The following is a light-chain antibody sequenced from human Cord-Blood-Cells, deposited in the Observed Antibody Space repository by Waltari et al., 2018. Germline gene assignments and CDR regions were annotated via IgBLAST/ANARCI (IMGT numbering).Light chain of an antibody. V-gene: IGKV1-5*01. CDR2: DAS. J-gene: IGKJ1*01. Sequence: DIQMTQSPSTLSASVGDRVTITCRASQSISSWLAWYQQKPGKAPKLLIYDASSLESGVPSRFRGNGSGTEFTLTISGLQPDDFATNYSQKYNSYSTFGQGTKVEIK. CDR1: QSISSW. CDR3: QKYNSYST.